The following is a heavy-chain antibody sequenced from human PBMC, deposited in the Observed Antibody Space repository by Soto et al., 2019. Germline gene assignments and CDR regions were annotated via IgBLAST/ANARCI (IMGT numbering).Heavy chain of an antibody. CDR1: GGSVSSGVFS. J-gene: IGHJ6*02. V-gene: IGHV4-30-2*01. CDR3: ARGHYYYAMDV. Sequence: SETLSLTCAVSGGSVSSGVFSWNRIRQPPGQGLEWIGYISHGGSPHYTPSLRSRVSISVDRSTNVISLNLTSMTPADTAVYFCARGHYYYAMDVWGQGTTVTVSS. CDR2: ISHGGSP.